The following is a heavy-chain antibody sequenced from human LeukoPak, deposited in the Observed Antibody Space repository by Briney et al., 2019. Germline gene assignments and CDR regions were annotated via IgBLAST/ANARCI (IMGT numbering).Heavy chain of an antibody. V-gene: IGHV3-23*01. D-gene: IGHD3-16*01. CDR1: GFSFSSYA. Sequence: PGGSLRLSCAASGFSFSSYAMSWVRQAPGKGLEWVSAISAGGGSPYYADSVKGRFTISRDNSKNTLYLQMNSLRAEDTAVYYCARDSRLNGGQGTLVTVSS. CDR3: ARDSRLN. CDR2: ISAGGGSP. J-gene: IGHJ4*02.